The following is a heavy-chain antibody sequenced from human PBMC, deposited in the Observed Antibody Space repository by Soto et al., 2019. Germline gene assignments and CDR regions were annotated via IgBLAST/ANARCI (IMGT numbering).Heavy chain of an antibody. CDR1: GFSLSTSGMR. CDR3: ARTPPRGSYYGPGWFDY. J-gene: IGHJ4*02. D-gene: IGHD1-26*01. Sequence: GSGPTLVNPTQTLTLTCTFSGFSLSTSGMRVSWIRQPPGKALEWLARIDWDDDKFYSTSLKTRLTISKDTSKNQVVLTMTNMDPVDTATYYCARTPPRGSYYGPGWFDYWGQGTLVTVSS. V-gene: IGHV2-70*04. CDR2: IDWDDDK.